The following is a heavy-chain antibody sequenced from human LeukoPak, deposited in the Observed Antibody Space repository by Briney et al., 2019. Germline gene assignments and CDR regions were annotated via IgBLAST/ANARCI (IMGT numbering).Heavy chain of an antibody. V-gene: IGHV4-34*01. Sequence: PSETLSLTCAVYGGSFSGYYWSWIRQPPGKGLEWIGEINHSGSTNYNPSLKSRVTISVDTSKNQFSLKLSSVTAADTAVYYCARGGIITMVRGVIIRNWFDPWGQGTLVTVSS. CDR1: GGSFSGYY. J-gene: IGHJ5*02. CDR2: INHSGST. D-gene: IGHD3-10*01. CDR3: ARGGIITMVRGVIIRNWFDP.